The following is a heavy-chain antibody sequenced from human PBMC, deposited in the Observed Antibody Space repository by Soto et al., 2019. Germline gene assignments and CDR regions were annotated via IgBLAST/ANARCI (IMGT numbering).Heavy chain of an antibody. CDR3: AKDSNKYSSSLRGRYFDY. Sequence: GGSLRLSCAASGFPFSSYVMSWVRQAPGKGLEWVSGISGGGSNTFYADYVKGRFTVSRDNSKNTLLLQMNSLGAEDTAVYYCAKDSNKYSSSLRGRYFDYWGQGIGVTVSS. CDR2: ISGGGSNT. V-gene: IGHV3-23*01. J-gene: IGHJ4*02. D-gene: IGHD4-4*01. CDR1: GFPFSSYV.